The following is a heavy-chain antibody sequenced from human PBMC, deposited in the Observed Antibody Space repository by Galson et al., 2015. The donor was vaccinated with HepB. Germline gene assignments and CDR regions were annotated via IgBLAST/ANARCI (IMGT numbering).Heavy chain of an antibody. D-gene: IGHD2-15*01. Sequence: CAISGDSVSSNSAAWNWIRQSPSRGLEWLGRTYYRSKWYNDYAVSVKSRITINPDTSKNQFSLQLNSVTPEDTAVYYCARDGGYCSGGSCFYYYYYGMDVWGQGTTGTVSS. J-gene: IGHJ6*02. CDR1: GDSVSSNSAA. V-gene: IGHV6-1*01. CDR2: TYYRSKWYN. CDR3: ARDGGYCSGGSCFYYYYYGMDV.